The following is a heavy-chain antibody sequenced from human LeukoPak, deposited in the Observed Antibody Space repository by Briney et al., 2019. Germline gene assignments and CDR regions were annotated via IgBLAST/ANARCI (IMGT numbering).Heavy chain of an antibody. Sequence: XWXWIRQPPGKGLEWIGYIYYSGSTNYNPSLKSRVTISVDTSKNQFSLKLSSVTAADTAVYYCARGGGDYGDYFDYWGQGTLVTVSS. CDR1: X. V-gene: IGHV4-59*01. CDR3: ARGGGDYGDYFDY. J-gene: IGHJ4*02. CDR2: IYYSGST. D-gene: IGHD4-17*01.